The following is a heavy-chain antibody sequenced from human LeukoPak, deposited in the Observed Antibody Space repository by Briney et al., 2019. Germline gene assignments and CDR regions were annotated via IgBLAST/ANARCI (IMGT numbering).Heavy chain of an antibody. V-gene: IGHV3-21*01. D-gene: IGHD5-18*01. Sequence: PGGSLRLSCAASGFTFSSYSMNWVRQAPGKGLEWVSSSSSSSSYKYYADSVKGRFTISRDNAKNSLYLQMNSLRAEDTAVYYCASSGSKAAMVPYYFDYWGQGTLVTVSS. J-gene: IGHJ4*02. CDR2: SSSSSSYK. CDR1: GFTFSSYS. CDR3: ASSGSKAAMVPYYFDY.